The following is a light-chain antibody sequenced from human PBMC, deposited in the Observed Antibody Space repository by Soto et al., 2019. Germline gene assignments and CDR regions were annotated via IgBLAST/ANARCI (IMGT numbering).Light chain of an antibody. V-gene: IGLV1-44*01. CDR1: TSNIGSYA. Sequence: QSVLTQPPSASGTPGQRVSISCSGSTSNIGSYAVDWYQQFPGTAPRLLMFGDNQRPSGVTDRFSGSKSGTSASLAISGLHSEDEAEYHCSAWDDKMNGLVFGGGTKLTVL. CDR2: GDN. J-gene: IGLJ2*01. CDR3: SAWDDKMNGLV.